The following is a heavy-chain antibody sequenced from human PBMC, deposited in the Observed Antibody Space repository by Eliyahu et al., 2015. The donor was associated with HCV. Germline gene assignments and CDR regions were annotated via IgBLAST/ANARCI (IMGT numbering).Heavy chain of an antibody. CDR1: GFTVSSNY. V-gene: IGHV3-53*01. CDR2: IYSGGST. Sequence: EVQLVESGGGLIQPGGSLRLSCAASGFTVSSNYMSWVRQAPGKGLEWVSVIYSGGSTYYADSVKGRFTISRDNSKNTLYLQMNSLRAEDTAVYYCARVLRGGWYLFCDYWGQGTLVTVSS. CDR3: ARVLRGGWYLFCDY. J-gene: IGHJ4*02. D-gene: IGHD6-19*01.